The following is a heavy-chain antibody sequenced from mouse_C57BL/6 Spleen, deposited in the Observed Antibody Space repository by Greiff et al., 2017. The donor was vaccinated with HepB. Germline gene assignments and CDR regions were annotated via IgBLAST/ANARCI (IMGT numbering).Heavy chain of an antibody. Sequence: EVQGVESGGGLVKPGGSLKLSCAASGFTFSSYAMSWVRQTPEKRLEWVATISDGGSYTYYPDNVKGRFTISRDNAKNNLYLQMSHLKSEDTAMYYCAREGVATDYYAMDYWGQGTSVTVSS. D-gene: IGHD1-1*01. J-gene: IGHJ4*01. V-gene: IGHV5-4*01. CDR3: AREGVATDYYAMDY. CDR2: ISDGGSYT. CDR1: GFTFSSYA.